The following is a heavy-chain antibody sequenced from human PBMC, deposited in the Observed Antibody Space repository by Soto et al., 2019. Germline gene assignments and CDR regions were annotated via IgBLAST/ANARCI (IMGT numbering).Heavy chain of an antibody. D-gene: IGHD6-19*01. CDR3: ARLASGWQYYYFDF. J-gene: IGHJ2*01. CDR2: INHRGST. Sequence: QVQLQQWGAGLLKPSETLSLTCAVYGGSFSPYFWSWIRQPPGKGLEWIGEINHRGSTNSNPSLTRRATLSVDTSKNQVSLKLTSVTAADTAVYYCARLASGWQYYYFDFWGRGTPVTVSS. CDR1: GGSFSPYF. V-gene: IGHV4-34*01.